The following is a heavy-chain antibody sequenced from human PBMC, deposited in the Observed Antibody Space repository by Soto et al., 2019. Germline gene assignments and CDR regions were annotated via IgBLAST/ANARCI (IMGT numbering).Heavy chain of an antibody. CDR2: ISYDGSNK. CDR3: ARQVTMVRGVNRRYYYYGMDV. V-gene: IGHV3-30-3*01. CDR1: GFTFSSYA. D-gene: IGHD3-10*01. J-gene: IGHJ6*02. Sequence: QVQLVESGGGVVQPGRSLRLSCAASGFTFSSYAMHWVRQAPGKGLEWVAVISYDGSNKYYADSVKGRFTISRDNSKNTLYLQMNSLRAEDTAVYYCARQVTMVRGVNRRYYYYGMDVWGQGTTVTVSS.